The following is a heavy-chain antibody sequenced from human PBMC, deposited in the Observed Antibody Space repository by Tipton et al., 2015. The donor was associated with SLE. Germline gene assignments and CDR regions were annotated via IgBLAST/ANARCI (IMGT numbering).Heavy chain of an antibody. CDR1: GGSISSYY. Sequence: TLSLTCAVHGGSISSYYWSWIRQPPGKGLEWIGYIYYSGTTNYNPSLKSRVTISIDTSKNQFSLRLSSVTAADTAVYYCARDVGDGYLRGFWYFDLWGRGTLVTVSS. CDR2: IYYSGTT. D-gene: IGHD5-24*01. V-gene: IGHV4-59*01. CDR3: ARDVGDGYLRGFWYFDL. J-gene: IGHJ2*01.